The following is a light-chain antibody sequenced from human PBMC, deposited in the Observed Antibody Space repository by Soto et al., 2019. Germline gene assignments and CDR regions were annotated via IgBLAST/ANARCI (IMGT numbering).Light chain of an antibody. Sequence: DILMTQSPSSLSASVGDRVTITCRASQGISTYLNWYHQKPGKAPKLLIYAASSLQSGVPSRFSGSGSETDFTLTISSLQPEDFATYSCQQSYSTTWTFGQGTKVDIK. J-gene: IGKJ1*01. CDR3: QQSYSTTWT. V-gene: IGKV1-39*01. CDR1: QGISTY. CDR2: AAS.